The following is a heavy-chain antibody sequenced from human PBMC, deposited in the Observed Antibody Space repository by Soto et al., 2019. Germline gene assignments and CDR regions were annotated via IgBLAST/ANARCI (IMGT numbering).Heavy chain of an antibody. CDR1: GGSISSYY. J-gene: IGHJ4*02. CDR2: IYYSGST. Sequence: QVQLQESGPGLVKPSETLSLTCTVSGGSISSYYWSWIRQPPGKGLEWIGYIYYSGSTNYNPSLKSRVTISVDTSKTQFSLKLSSVTAADTAVYYCARHEKDTAMAFDYWGQGTLVTVSS. CDR3: ARHEKDTAMAFDY. D-gene: IGHD5-18*01. V-gene: IGHV4-59*08.